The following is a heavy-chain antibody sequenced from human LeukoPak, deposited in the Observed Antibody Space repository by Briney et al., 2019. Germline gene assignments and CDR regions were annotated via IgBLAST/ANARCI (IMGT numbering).Heavy chain of an antibody. CDR1: GGTFSSYA. Sequence: AASVKVSCKASGGTFSSYAISWVRQAPGQGLEWMGGIIPIFGTANYAQKFQGRVTMTRDTSTSTVYMELSSLRSEDTAVYYCAVDYSNWGQGTLVTVSS. CDR3: AVDYSN. V-gene: IGHV1-69*05. J-gene: IGHJ4*02. CDR2: IIPIFGTA. D-gene: IGHD3-16*01.